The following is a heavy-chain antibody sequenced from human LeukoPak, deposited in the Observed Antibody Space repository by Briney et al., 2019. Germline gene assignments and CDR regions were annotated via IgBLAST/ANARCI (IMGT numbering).Heavy chain of an antibody. CDR3: AKGRTMIVVSFDY. D-gene: IGHD3-22*01. J-gene: IGHJ4*02. CDR1: GFTFSRHG. V-gene: IGHV3-30*02. Sequence: PGGSLRLSCAASGFTFSRHGMHWVRQAPGKGLEWVAFIRYDGSNKYYADSVKGRFTISRDNSKNTLYLQMNSLRAEDTAVYYCAKGRTMIVVSFDYWGQGTLVTVSS. CDR2: IRYDGSNK.